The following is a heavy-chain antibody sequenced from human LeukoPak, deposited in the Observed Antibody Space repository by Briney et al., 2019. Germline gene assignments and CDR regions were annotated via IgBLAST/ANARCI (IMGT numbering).Heavy chain of an antibody. CDR3: ARPYSSGWRGAFDI. V-gene: IGHV4-59*01. CDR2: IYYSVST. J-gene: IGHJ3*02. Sequence: PSETLSLTCTVSGGSISSYYWSWIRQPPGEGLEWIGDIYYSVSTNYNPSLKSRVTISVDTSKNQFSLRLNSVTAADTAVYYCARPYSSGWRGAFDIWGQGTMVTVSS. D-gene: IGHD6-25*01. CDR1: GGSISSYY.